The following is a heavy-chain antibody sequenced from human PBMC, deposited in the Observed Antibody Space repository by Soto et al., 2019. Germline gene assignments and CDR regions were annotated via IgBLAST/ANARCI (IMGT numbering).Heavy chain of an antibody. D-gene: IGHD6-13*01. Sequence: GGSLRLSCAGSGFTFNMYWIHWVRQVPGKGPVWVARIYNDGTYADYADSVKGRFTISRDNAKDTLYLQMNDLRAEDSALYHCTRGPRATSAGTSAHWGRGTLVTVSS. J-gene: IGHJ4*02. CDR2: IYNDGTYA. CDR3: TRGPRATSAGTSAH. CDR1: GFTFNMYW. V-gene: IGHV3-74*01.